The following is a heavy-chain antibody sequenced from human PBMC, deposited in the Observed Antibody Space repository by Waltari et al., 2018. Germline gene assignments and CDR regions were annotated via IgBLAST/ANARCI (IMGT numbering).Heavy chain of an antibody. CDR1: GGSISSYY. Sequence: QVQLQESGPGLVKPSETLSLTCTVSGGSISSYYWSWIRQPPGKGLEWIGYIYYSGSTNYNPSLKSRVTISVDTSKNQFSLKLSSVTAADTAVYYCARAQYSSSWYYFDYWGQGTLVTVSS. CDR3: ARAQYSSSWYYFDY. J-gene: IGHJ4*02. CDR2: IYYSGST. V-gene: IGHV4-59*01. D-gene: IGHD6-13*01.